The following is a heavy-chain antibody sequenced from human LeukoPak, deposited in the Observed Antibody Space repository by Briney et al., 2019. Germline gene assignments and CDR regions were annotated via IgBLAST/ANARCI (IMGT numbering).Heavy chain of an antibody. D-gene: IGHD3-10*01. Sequence: ASVKVSCKVSGYTLTELSMHWVRQAPGKELEWMGSFDPEDGETIYAQKFQGRVTMTEDTSTDTAYMELSSLRSEDTAVYYSATGAYYGSGSYYMWKAYFDYWGQGTLVTVSS. CDR1: GYTLTELS. J-gene: IGHJ4*02. V-gene: IGHV1-24*01. CDR2: FDPEDGET. CDR3: ATGAYYGSGSYYMWKAYFDY.